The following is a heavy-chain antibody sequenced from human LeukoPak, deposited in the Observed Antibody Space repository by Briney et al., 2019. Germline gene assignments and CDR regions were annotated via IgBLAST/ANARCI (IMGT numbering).Heavy chain of an antibody. D-gene: IGHD3-10*01. Sequence: GGSLRLSCAASGFTFSSYSMNWVRQAPGKGLEWDSYISSASNTIYYADSEKGRFTISRDNAKNSLYLQMNSLRAEDTAMYYCARDGWFGDYNWFDHWGQGTLVTVSS. V-gene: IGHV3-48*01. CDR3: ARDGWFGDYNWFDH. CDR1: GFTFSSYS. CDR2: ISSASNTI. J-gene: IGHJ5*02.